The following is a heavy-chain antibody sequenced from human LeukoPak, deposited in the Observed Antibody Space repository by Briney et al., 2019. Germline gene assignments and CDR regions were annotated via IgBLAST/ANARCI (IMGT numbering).Heavy chain of an antibody. CDR3: ARDGRYSSSWHQYYYYMDV. CDR1: GFTFSSYG. J-gene: IGHJ6*03. V-gene: IGHV3-33*01. Sequence: GGSLRLSCAASGFTFSSYGMHWVRQAPGKGLEWVAVIWYEGSNKYYADSVKGRFTISRDSSNNTLYLQMNSLRAEDTAVYYCARDGRYSSSWHQYYYYMDVWGKGTTVTVSS. D-gene: IGHD6-13*01. CDR2: IWYEGSNK.